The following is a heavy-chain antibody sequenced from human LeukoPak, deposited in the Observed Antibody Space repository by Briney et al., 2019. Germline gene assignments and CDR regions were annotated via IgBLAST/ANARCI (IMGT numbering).Heavy chain of an antibody. D-gene: IGHD3-16*02. J-gene: IGHJ4*02. Sequence: GASVTVSFTASVFILKTYGISWVRQAQGEGLEWMGWISGNNGNTSYAPRFLGRVTLTRDTSTDTVYMELGSLTSDDTAVYYCARGGEITSGGVVVSPTFDHWGQGTLISVSS. CDR1: VFILKTYG. CDR2: ISGNNGNT. V-gene: IGHV1-18*01. CDR3: ARGGEITSGGVVVSPTFDH.